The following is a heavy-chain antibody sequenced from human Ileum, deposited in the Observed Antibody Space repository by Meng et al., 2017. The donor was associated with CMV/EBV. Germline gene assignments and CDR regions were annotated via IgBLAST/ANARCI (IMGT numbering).Heavy chain of an antibody. CDR3: ARAAARGVPVDY. Sequence: GELVESGGGVVQPGRSLRLSCAASGFTFSTYAMHWVRQAPGKGLEWVAVISYDGSNKYYTDSVKGRFTISRDNSKNTLYLQMNSLRAEDTAVYYCARAAARGVPVDYWGQGILVTVSS. J-gene: IGHJ4*02. V-gene: IGHV3-30-3*01. D-gene: IGHD3-10*01. CDR1: GFTFSTYA. CDR2: ISYDGSNK.